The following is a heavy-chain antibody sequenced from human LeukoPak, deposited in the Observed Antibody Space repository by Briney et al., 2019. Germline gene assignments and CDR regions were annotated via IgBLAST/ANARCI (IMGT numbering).Heavy chain of an antibody. V-gene: IGHV5-51*01. D-gene: IGHD2-8*01. Sequence: GGSLRLSCKGSGYSFASSWIGWVRQMPGKGLEWMGIIYPDDSDTRYSPSFEGQSHISVDKSISTAYLQWSSLKASDTAVYYCARHGHCTNGVCYSNYYYHMDVWGKGTTVTVSS. CDR1: GYSFASSW. J-gene: IGHJ6*03. CDR3: ARHGHCTNGVCYSNYYYHMDV. CDR2: IYPDDSDT.